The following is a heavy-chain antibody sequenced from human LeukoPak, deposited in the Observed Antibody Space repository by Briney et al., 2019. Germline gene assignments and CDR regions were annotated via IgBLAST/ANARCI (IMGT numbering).Heavy chain of an antibody. V-gene: IGHV4-59*01. D-gene: IGHD3-22*01. Sequence: SETLSLTCTVSGGSLSSYYWSWIRQPPGKGLEWIGYIYYSGSTNYNPSLKSRVTISVDTSKNQFSLKLSSVTAADTAVYYCARTTVIATFDYWGQGTLVTVSS. CDR1: GGSLSSYY. J-gene: IGHJ4*02. CDR3: ARTTVIATFDY. CDR2: IYYSGST.